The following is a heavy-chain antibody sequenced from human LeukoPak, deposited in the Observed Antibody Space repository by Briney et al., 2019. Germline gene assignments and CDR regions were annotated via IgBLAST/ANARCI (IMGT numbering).Heavy chain of an antibody. V-gene: IGHV4-4*07. CDR1: GGSISTYF. Sequence: SETLSLTCTVSGGSISTYFWSWIRQPAGKGLEWTGRIKTTGSTNYNPSLKSRVTISVDTSKNQFSLKLSSVTAADTAVYYCARRTRPNRVLPRPDRSGSFSGGFDPWGQGTLVTVSS. J-gene: IGHJ5*02. D-gene: IGHD3-10*01. CDR2: IKTTGST. CDR3: ARRTRPNRVLPRPDRSGSFSGGFDP.